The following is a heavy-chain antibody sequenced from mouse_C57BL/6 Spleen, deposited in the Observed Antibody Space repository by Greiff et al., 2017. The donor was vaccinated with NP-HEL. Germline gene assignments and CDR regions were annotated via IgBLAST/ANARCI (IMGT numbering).Heavy chain of an antibody. J-gene: IGHJ2*01. CDR3: ARSLGGSSYSY. CDR1: GYTFTSYW. Sequence: QVQLQQPGAELVRPGSSVKLSCKASGYTFTSYWMHWVKQRPIQGLEWIGNIDPSDSETHYNQKFKDKATLTVDKSSSTAYMQLSSLTSEDSAVYYCARSLGGSSYSYWGQGTTLTVSS. CDR2: IDPSDSET. D-gene: IGHD1-1*01. V-gene: IGHV1-52*01.